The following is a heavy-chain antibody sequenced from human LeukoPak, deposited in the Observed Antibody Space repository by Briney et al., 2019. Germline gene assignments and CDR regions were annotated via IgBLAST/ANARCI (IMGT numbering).Heavy chain of an antibody. Sequence: ASVKVSCKASGYTFTSFEINWVRQATGQGLEWMGWMNPNSGNTGYAQKFQGRVTMTRHTSVSTAYMELSSLTSEDTAVYYCARGRSGNLLNFDSGGQGSLVAVSS. V-gene: IGHV1-8*01. CDR1: GYTFTSFE. D-gene: IGHD1-26*01. CDR3: ARGRSGNLLNFDS. CDR2: MNPNSGNT. J-gene: IGHJ4*02.